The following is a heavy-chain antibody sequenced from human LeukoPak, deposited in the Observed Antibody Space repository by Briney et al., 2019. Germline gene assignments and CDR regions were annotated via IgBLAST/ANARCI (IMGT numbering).Heavy chain of an antibody. CDR2: ISAYNGNT. J-gene: IGHJ5*02. V-gene: IGHV1-18*04. CDR1: GYRFSDYY. Sequence: ASVTVSCKTSGYRFSDYYMHWVRQAPGQGLEWMGWISAYNGNTNYAQKLQGRVTMTTDTSTSTAYMELRSLRSDDTAVYYCARLGVAGNNWFDPWGQGTLVTVSS. CDR3: ARLGVAGNNWFDP. D-gene: IGHD6-19*01.